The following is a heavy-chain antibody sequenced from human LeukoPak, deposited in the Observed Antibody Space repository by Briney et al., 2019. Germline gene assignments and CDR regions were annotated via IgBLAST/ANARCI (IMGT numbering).Heavy chain of an antibody. CDR1: GGSFSGYY. J-gene: IGHJ1*01. CDR3: ARGRGSSWYWDYFQH. D-gene: IGHD6-13*01. Sequence: SETLSLTCAVYGGSFSGYYWSWIRQPPGKGLEWIGEINHSGSTNYNPSLKSRVTISVDTSKNQFSLKLSSVTAADTAVYYCARGRGSSWYWDYFQHWGQATLVTVSS. CDR2: INHSGST. V-gene: IGHV4-34*01.